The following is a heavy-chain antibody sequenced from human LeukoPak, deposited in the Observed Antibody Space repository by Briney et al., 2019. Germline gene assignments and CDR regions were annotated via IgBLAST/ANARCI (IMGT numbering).Heavy chain of an antibody. V-gene: IGHV3-73*01. CDR1: GFTFSGFP. D-gene: IGHD3-22*01. CDR2: IRSKANSYAP. J-gene: IGHJ5*02. CDR3: TRPGDYYDSSGYLNWFDP. Sequence: PGGSLRLSCAASGFTFSGFPMHGVRQASGKGLEWVGRIRSKANSYAPADAASVKGRCTISKEDSKNTAYLQMNSLKTEDMAVYYCTRPGDYYDSSGYLNWFDPWGQGTLVTVSS.